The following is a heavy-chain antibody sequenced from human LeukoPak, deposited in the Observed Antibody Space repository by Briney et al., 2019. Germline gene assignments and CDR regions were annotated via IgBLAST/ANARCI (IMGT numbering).Heavy chain of an antibody. CDR2: ISGSGGST. D-gene: IGHD3-22*01. CDR1: GFTFRSYA. CDR3: ASYDSSGYYQYFAY. Sequence: PGGSLRLSCAASGFTFRSYAMSWVRQAPGKGLEWVSGISGSGGSTHYADSVKGRFTISRDNSKNTLYLQMNSLRAEDTAVYYCASYDSSGYYQYFAYWGQGTLVTVSS. V-gene: IGHV3-23*01. J-gene: IGHJ4*02.